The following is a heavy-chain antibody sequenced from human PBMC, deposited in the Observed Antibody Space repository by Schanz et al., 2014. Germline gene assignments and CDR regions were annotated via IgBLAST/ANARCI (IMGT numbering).Heavy chain of an antibody. CDR2: TSNDGSFT. D-gene: IGHD4-17*01. J-gene: IGHJ4*02. CDR1: RFIFDGYA. Sequence: VQLVESGGGVVQPGGSLRLSCAAPRFIFDGYAMHWVRQAPGKGLVWVSRTSNDGSFTTFADSVKGRFTISRDNAKNTLYLQMNSLRAEDTAVYYCVRDTDYHFDYWGQGTLVTVSS. CDR3: VRDTDYHFDY. V-gene: IGHV3-74*01.